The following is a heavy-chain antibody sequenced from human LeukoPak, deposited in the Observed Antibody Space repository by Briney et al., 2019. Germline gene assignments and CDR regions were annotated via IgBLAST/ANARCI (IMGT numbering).Heavy chain of an antibody. V-gene: IGHV3-21*04. CDR2: ISSSSSYI. CDR1: GFTFSSYS. J-gene: IGHJ4*02. CDR3: ARRAGAYSHPYDY. Sequence: PGGSLRLSCAASGFTFSSYSMNWVRQAPGKGLEWVSSISSSSSYIYYADSVKGRFTISRGNAKNSLYLQINSLRAEDTAVYYCARRAGAYSHPYDYWGQGTLVTVSS. D-gene: IGHD4/OR15-4a*01.